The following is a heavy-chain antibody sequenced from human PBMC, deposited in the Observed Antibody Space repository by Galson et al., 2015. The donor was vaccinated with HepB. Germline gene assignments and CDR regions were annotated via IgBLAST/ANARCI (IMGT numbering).Heavy chain of an antibody. V-gene: IGHV3-9*01. Sequence: SLRLSCAASGSSFGNYAMHWVRQGPGKGLEWVAGISWNSRSIGHAAAATGRFTISRDNAKKSLYLQMNSLRTDDTALYYCAKDALYSSTANWYFDFWGRGTLVTVSS. CDR3: AKDALYSSTANWYFDF. D-gene: IGHD6-19*01. CDR2: ISWNSRSI. J-gene: IGHJ2*01. CDR1: GSSFGNYA.